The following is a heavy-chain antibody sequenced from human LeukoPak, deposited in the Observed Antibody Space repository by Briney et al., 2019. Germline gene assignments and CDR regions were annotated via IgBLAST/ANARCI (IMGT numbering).Heavy chain of an antibody. V-gene: IGHV3-74*01. CDR3: ASRYSSSWYDAFDI. D-gene: IGHD6-13*01. CDR1: GFTFSSYW. Sequence: GGSLRLSCAASGFTFSSYWMHWVRQAPGKGLVWVSRINSDGSSTSYAGSVKGRSTISRDNAKNTLYLQMNSLRAEDTAVYYCASRYSSSWYDAFDIWGQGTMVTVSS. J-gene: IGHJ3*02. CDR2: INSDGSST.